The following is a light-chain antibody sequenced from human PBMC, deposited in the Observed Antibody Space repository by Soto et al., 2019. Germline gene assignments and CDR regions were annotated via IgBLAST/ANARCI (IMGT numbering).Light chain of an antibody. CDR2: DAS. V-gene: IGKV3-11*01. J-gene: IGKJ1*01. CDR1: QSVSSY. CDR3: QQRYNWPWT. Sequence: EIVLTQSPATLSLSPGERATLSCRASQSVSSYLAWFQQKPGQAPSLLIYDASARATGIPARFSGSGSGTDFTLTISSLESEDFSVYYCQQRYNWPWTFGQGTKVEIK.